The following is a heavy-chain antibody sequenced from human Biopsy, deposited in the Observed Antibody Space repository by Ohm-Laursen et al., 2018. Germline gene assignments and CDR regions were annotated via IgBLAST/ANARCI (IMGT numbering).Heavy chain of an antibody. CDR1: GYSFNTFD. Sequence: GPSANVSCKASGYSFNTFDVNWVRQARGQGLEWTGWMILSSGKTGYAQRFQGRVTLTMNTSISTAYMELSGLRSEDTAVYFCARGYSRRVSIFEASIYWFDTWGQGTLVTVSS. J-gene: IGHJ5*02. D-gene: IGHD6-6*01. CDR2: MILSSGKT. CDR3: ARGYSRRVSIFEASIYWFDT. V-gene: IGHV1-8*01.